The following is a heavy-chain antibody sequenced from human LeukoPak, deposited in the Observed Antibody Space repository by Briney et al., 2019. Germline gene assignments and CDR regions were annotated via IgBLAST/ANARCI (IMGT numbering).Heavy chain of an antibody. V-gene: IGHV4-31*03. J-gene: IGHJ4*02. CDR2: IYYSGST. D-gene: IGHD5-24*01. CDR1: GGSISSGGYY. Sequence: SQILSLTCTVSGGSISSGGYYWSWIRQHPGKGLEWIGYIYYSGSTYYNPSLKSRVTISVDTSKNQFSLKLSSVTAADTAVYYCARVEMATITFDYWGQGTLVTVSS. CDR3: ARVEMATITFDY.